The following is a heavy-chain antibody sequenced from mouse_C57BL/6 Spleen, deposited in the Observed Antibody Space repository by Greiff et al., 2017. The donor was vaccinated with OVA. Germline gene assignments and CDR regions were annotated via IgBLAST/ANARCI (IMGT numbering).Heavy chain of an antibody. CDR3: SIDSSGYSLDY. V-gene: IGHV1-82*01. CDR1: GYAFSSSW. J-gene: IGHJ2*01. D-gene: IGHD3-2*02. CDR2: IYPGDGDT. Sequence: VMLVESGPELVKPGASVKISCKASGYAFSSSWMNWVKQRPGKGLEWIGRIYPGDGDTNYNGKFKGKATLTADKSSSTAYMQLSSLTSEDSAVYFCSIDSSGYSLDYWGQGTTLTVSS.